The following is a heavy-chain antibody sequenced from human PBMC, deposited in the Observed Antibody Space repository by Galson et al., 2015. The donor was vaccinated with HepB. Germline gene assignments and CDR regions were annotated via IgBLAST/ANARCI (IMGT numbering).Heavy chain of an antibody. CDR3: VKGRPDTYYRDFDY. CDR1: GFTFSSYA. J-gene: IGHJ4*02. Sequence: SLRLSCAASGFTFSSYAMHWVRQAPGKGLEYVSAISSNGGSTYYADSVKGRFTISRDNSKNMLYLQMNSLRGEDSAVFYCVKGRPDTYYRDFDYWGRGVSVIVSS. D-gene: IGHD1-26*01. V-gene: IGHV3-64D*06. CDR2: ISSNGGST.